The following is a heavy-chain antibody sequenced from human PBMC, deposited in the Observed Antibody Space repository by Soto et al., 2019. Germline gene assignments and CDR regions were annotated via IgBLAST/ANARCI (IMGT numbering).Heavy chain of an antibody. D-gene: IGHD1-26*01. CDR1: GHSISIIPYY. CDR3: ARPQFSGTYHDPFKI. Sequence: SETLSLTSTVSGHSISIIPYYWGWLRPPPGRGLEWIGSVYYGENTYYKPSLKSRVTISVDTSKNLFSLNLSSVTAADTAMYYCARPQFSGTYHDPFKIWGPGTMVT. J-gene: IGHJ3*02. V-gene: IGHV4-39*02. CDR2: VYYGENT.